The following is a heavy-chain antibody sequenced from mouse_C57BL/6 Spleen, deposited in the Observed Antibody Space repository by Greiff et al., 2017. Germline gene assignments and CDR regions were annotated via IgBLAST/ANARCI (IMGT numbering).Heavy chain of an antibody. D-gene: IGHD2-2*01. Sequence: EVKLVESGGDLVKPGGSLKLSCAASGFTFSSSGMSWVRQTPDKRLEWVATISSGGSYTYYPDSVKGRFTISRDNAKNTLYLQMSSLKSEDTAMYYCARQEVTRAMDYWGQGTSVTVSS. CDR3: ARQEVTRAMDY. J-gene: IGHJ4*01. V-gene: IGHV5-6*01. CDR2: ISSGGSYT. CDR1: GFTFSSSG.